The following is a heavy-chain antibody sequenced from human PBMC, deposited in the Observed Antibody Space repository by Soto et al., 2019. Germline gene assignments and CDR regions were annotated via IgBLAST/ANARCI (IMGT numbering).Heavy chain of an antibody. CDR1: GGTFSSYA. V-gene: IGHV1-69*13. D-gene: IGHD3-9*01. CDR3: AREGGVARDILTGYYPGSWFDP. J-gene: IGHJ5*02. Sequence: SVKVSCKASGGTFSSYAISWVRQAPGQGLEWMGGIIPIFGTANYAQKFQGRVTITADESTSTAYMELSSLRSEDTAVYYCAREGGVARDILTGYYPGSWFDPWGQRTLVTVSS. CDR2: IIPIFGTA.